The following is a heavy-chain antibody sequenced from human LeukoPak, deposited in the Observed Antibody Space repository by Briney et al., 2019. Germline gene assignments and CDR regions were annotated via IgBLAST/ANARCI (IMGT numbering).Heavy chain of an antibody. Sequence: SVKVSCKASGGTFSSYAISWVRQAPGQGLEWMGGIIPIFGTANYAQKFQGRVTITADESTSTAYMELSSLRSEDTAVYYCARDGYDILTGYSAYNWFDPWGQGTLVTASS. CDR3: ARDGYDILTGYSAYNWFDP. J-gene: IGHJ5*02. CDR2: IIPIFGTA. D-gene: IGHD3-9*01. CDR1: GGTFSSYA. V-gene: IGHV1-69*13.